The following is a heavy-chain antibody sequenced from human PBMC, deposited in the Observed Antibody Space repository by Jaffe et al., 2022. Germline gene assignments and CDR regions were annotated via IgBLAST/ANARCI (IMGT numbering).Heavy chain of an antibody. CDR1: GFSLSTDEVG. Sequence: QITLKESGPTLVKPTQTLTLTCTFSGFSLSTDEVGVGWIRQPPGKALDWLAHIYWNDNKYYSSSLKTRLTITKDTSKNQVVLTLADMHPEDTGTYYCAYLKPRTSYSFQHWGQGTLVTVSS. CDR2: IYWNDNK. D-gene: IGHD2-15*01. V-gene: IGHV2-5*01. J-gene: IGHJ1*01. CDR3: AYLKPRTSYSFQH.